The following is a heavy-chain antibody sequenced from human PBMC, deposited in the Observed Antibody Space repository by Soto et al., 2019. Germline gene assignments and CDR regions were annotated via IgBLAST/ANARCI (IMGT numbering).Heavy chain of an antibody. CDR3: ARDSRTHEAMVTWAFDI. V-gene: IGHV1-18*01. J-gene: IGHJ3*02. Sequence: GQLVQSGAEVKRPGASVKVSCRASGYTFTSYGISWVRQAPGQGLEWMGWISAYNGDTKLSQKFKARVSMTTDTTTNTAYMELRSLSSDDTADYYCARDSRTHEAMVTWAFDIGGQGTMVTVSS. CDR1: GYTFTSYG. CDR2: ISAYNGDT. D-gene: IGHD5-18*01.